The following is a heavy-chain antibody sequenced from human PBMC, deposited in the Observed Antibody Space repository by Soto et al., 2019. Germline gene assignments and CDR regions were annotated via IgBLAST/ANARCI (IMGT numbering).Heavy chain of an antibody. J-gene: IGHJ6*02. CDR3: AKTRGAMIYAISVYGMDV. D-gene: IGHD2-8*01. CDR1: GFTFSSFA. Sequence: EVQLLESGGGLVQPGGSLRLSCAASGFTFSSFALNWVRQAPGKGLEWVSIISGSADSTFYGDSVKGRFTISRDNSKNMLYLQINSLRAEDTAVYYCAKTRGAMIYAISVYGMDVWGQGTTVTVSS. CDR2: ISGSADST. V-gene: IGHV3-23*01.